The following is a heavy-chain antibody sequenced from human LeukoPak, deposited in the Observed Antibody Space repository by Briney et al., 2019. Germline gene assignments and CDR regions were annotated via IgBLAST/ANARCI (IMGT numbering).Heavy chain of an antibody. V-gene: IGHV4-59*02. CDR2: IYNSGIT. Sequence: PAETLSLTCTVSGGSASSHFWSWIRQPPGKGLEWIGYIYNSGITNYNPSLKSRVTMSVDTSKNQFSLMLRSVTAADTAVYYCARDHLPAGAPGYYMDVWGKGTTVTVSS. J-gene: IGHJ6*03. CDR3: ARDHLPAGAPGYYMDV. D-gene: IGHD4/OR15-4a*01. CDR1: GGSASSHF.